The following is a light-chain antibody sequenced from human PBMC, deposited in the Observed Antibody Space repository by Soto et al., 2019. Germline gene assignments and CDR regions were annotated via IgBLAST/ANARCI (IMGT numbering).Light chain of an antibody. CDR3: QQYNNWPLT. CDR1: QSVSSN. J-gene: IGKJ4*01. V-gene: IGKV3D-15*01. CDR2: GAS. Sequence: EIVMTQSPATLSVSPGERATLSCRASQSVSSNLSWYQQKPGQAPRLLIYGASTRATGIPARFSGSGSGTELTLTISSLQSEDFAVYYCQQYNNWPLTFGGGTKGASK.